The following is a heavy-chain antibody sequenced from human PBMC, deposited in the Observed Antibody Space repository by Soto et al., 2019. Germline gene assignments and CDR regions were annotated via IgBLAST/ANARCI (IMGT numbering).Heavy chain of an antibody. Sequence: QLQLQESGPGLVKPSETLSLTCNVSGVSISDTSYYWGRIRQPPGKGLEWIGTVYFNGKTFYNPSLKSRLTISVDRSKNQISLRLTSVTAADTAVYYCARQASYWGQGTLVAVSS. CDR2: VYFNGKT. V-gene: IGHV4-39*01. J-gene: IGHJ4*02. CDR3: ARQASY. CDR1: GVSISDTSYY.